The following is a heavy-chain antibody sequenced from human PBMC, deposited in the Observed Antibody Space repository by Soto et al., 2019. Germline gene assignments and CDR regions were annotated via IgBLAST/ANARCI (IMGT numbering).Heavy chain of an antibody. CDR1: GYTFSTAG. D-gene: IGHD1-1*01. CDR3: ARGARPAKFSNNWFDY. Sequence: QVHLVQSGTEVKKPGASVKVSCKASGYTFSTAGISWVRQAPGHGLEWMGWISAYNGNTNYAQNLQDRVTMTIDTSTSTAYMELRSLESDDTAVYYCARGARPAKFSNNWFDYWGQGTLVTVSS. V-gene: IGHV1-18*01. J-gene: IGHJ4*02. CDR2: ISAYNGNT.